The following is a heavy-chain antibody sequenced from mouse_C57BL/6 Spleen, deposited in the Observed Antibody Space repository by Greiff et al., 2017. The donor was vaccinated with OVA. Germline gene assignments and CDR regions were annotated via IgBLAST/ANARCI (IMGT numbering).Heavy chain of an antibody. Sequence: VKLQQSGPGLVQPSPCLSISCTVSGFSLTSYGVHWVRQSPGKGLEWLGVIWRGGSTDYNAAFISRLSISNDNSKSQVFFKMNSLQADDTAVYYCASNYAYYAMDYWGQGTSVTVSS. J-gene: IGHJ4*01. V-gene: IGHV2-2*01. CDR1: GFSLTSYG. CDR3: ASNYAYYAMDY. CDR2: IWRGGST. D-gene: IGHD1-1*01.